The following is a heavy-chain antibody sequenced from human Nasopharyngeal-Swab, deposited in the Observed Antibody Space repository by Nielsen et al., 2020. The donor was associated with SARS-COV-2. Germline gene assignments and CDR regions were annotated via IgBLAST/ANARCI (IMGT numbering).Heavy chain of an antibody. V-gene: IGHV3-21*01. CDR1: GFTFSSYS. CDR3: ARAYYGSGSYYKPFINYYYYYGMDV. Sequence: GESLKISCAASGFTFSSYSMNWVRQAPGKGLEWVSSISSSSSYIYYADSVKGRFTISRDNAKNSLYLQMNSLRARDTAVYYCARAYYGSGSYYKPFINYYYYYGMDVWGQGTTVTVSS. D-gene: IGHD3-10*01. J-gene: IGHJ6*02. CDR2: ISSSSSYI.